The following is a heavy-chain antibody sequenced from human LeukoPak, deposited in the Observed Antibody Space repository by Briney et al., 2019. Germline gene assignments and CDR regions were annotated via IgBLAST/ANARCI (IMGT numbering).Heavy chain of an antibody. Sequence: SGGSLRLSCAASGFTVSSNYMSWVRQAPGKGLEWVSVIYSGGSTYYADSVKGRFTISGDNSKNTLYLQMNSLRAEDTAVYYCARESQGDCSGGSCYSYGMDVWGKGTTVTVSS. J-gene: IGHJ6*04. CDR2: IYSGGST. CDR3: ARESQGDCSGGSCYSYGMDV. V-gene: IGHV3-53*01. D-gene: IGHD2-15*01. CDR1: GFTVSSNY.